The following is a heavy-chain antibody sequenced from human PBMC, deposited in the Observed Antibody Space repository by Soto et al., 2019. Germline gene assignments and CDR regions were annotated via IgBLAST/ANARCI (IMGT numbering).Heavy chain of an antibody. CDR1: GGSVSSDSYN. V-gene: IGHV4-39*01. Sequence: SETLSLSCTVSGGSVSSDSYNWHWIRQPRWKWLEWIVTIYHSGSTDYNPSLKSRVTISEDTSNNQFSLTVTSVTAADTAVYYCARFYGNACDIWGRGATVT. CDR3: ARFYGNACDI. J-gene: IGHJ3*02. D-gene: IGHD4-17*01. CDR2: IYHSGST.